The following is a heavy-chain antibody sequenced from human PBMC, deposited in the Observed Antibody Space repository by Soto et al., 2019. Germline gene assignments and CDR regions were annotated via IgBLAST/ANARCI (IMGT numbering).Heavy chain of an antibody. CDR1: GYTFTSYG. J-gene: IGHJ4*02. D-gene: IGHD6-19*01. CDR2: ISAYNGNT. Sequence: ASVKVSFKASGYTFTSYGISWVRQAPGQGLEWMGWISAYNGNTNYAQKLQGRVTMTTDTSTSTAYMELRSLRSDDTAVYYCARAVSAVADLYYFDYWGQGTLVTVSS. V-gene: IGHV1-18*01. CDR3: ARAVSAVADLYYFDY.